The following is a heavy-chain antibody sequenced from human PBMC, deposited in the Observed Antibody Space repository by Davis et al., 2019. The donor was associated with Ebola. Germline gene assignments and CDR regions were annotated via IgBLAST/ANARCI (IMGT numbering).Heavy chain of an antibody. Sequence: GESLKISCAASGFTFTSYAMSWVRQAPGKGLEWVSSITASGGEKHYTDSVKGRFTISRDNSKNTVHLQMNSLRAEDTAVYYCARAPGGYDYYFDYWGQGTLVTVSS. D-gene: IGHD5-12*01. V-gene: IGHV3-23*01. CDR2: ITASGGEK. CDR1: GFTFTSYA. CDR3: ARAPGGYDYYFDY. J-gene: IGHJ4*02.